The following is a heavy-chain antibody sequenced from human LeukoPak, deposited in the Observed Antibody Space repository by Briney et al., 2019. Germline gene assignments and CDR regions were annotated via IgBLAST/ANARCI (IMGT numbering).Heavy chain of an antibody. CDR2: ISGSGGST. Sequence: LPGGSLRLSCAASGFTFSSYAMSWVRQAPGKGLEWVSAISGSGGSTYYADSVKGRFTISRDNSKNTLYLQMNSLRAEDTAVYYCAKAGYYYDSSGYYISDYFDYWGQGTQVTVPS. D-gene: IGHD3-22*01. CDR3: AKAGYYYDSSGYYISDYFDY. V-gene: IGHV3-23*01. J-gene: IGHJ4*02. CDR1: GFTFSSYA.